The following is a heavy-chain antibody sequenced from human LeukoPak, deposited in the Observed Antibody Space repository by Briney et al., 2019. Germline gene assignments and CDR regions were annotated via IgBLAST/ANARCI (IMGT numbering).Heavy chain of an antibody. CDR3: AKDQWPFSYDILTGANAFDI. V-gene: IGHV3-23*01. CDR1: GFTLSSYA. D-gene: IGHD3-9*01. Sequence: QPGGSLRLSCAASGFTLSSYAMSWVRQAPGKGLEWVSAISGSGGSTYYADSVKGRFTISRDNSKNTLYLQMSSLRAEDTAVYYCAKDQWPFSYDILTGANAFDIWGQGTMVTVSS. CDR2: ISGSGGST. J-gene: IGHJ3*02.